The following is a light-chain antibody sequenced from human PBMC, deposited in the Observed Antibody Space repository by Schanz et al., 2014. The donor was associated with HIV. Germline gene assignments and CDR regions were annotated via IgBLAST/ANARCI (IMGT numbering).Light chain of an antibody. CDR3: AAWDDSLNGWV. V-gene: IGLV1-44*01. J-gene: IGLJ3*02. CDR2: SNN. Sequence: QSVLTQPPSESGTPGQRVTLSCSGSSSNIGRNTVNWYQHLPGTAPKLLIFSNNRRPSGVPARFSGSKSGTSASLAISGLQSEDDADYYCAAWDDSLNGWVFGGGTKLTVL. CDR1: SSNIGRNT.